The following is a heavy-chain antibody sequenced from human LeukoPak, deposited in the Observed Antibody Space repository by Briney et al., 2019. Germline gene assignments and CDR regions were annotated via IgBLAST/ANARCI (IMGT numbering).Heavy chain of an antibody. CDR3: ARGLVIRGRLDY. J-gene: IGHJ4*02. V-gene: IGHV4-59*01. Sequence: PSATLSLTCTVSGGSISSYYWSWIRQRPGKGLEWIGYIYYSGSTNYNPSLKSRVTISVDTSKNQFSLKLSSVTAADTAVYYCARGLVIRGRLDYWGQGTLVTVSS. CDR1: GGSISSYY. D-gene: IGHD3-22*01. CDR2: IYYSGST.